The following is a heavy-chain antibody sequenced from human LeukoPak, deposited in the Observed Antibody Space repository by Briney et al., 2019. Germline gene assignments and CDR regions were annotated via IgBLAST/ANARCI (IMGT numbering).Heavy chain of an antibody. D-gene: IGHD3-10*01. CDR2: IYPRDSDI. Sequence: GESLKISCEVSGYIFTDYWIAWVRQTPAKGLEWMGIIYPRDSDIKYSPSFQGHVTISADKSTSTTYLHWDTLEASDNAMYYCARLAGVLAVGGEDYWDQGTLVTVSS. V-gene: IGHV5-51*01. CDR1: GYIFTDYW. CDR3: ARLAGVLAVGGEDY. J-gene: IGHJ4*02.